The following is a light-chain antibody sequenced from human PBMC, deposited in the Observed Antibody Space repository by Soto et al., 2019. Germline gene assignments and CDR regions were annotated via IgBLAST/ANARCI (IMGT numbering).Light chain of an antibody. Sequence: IVLTQSPGTLSLSPGDRATLSCGASQSVSNNYLAWYQQKPGQAPRLLIYNASSKAIGIPDRFSGSGSGTDFILTISRLEPEDFAVYYCQQYGSSPRTFGQGTEVEIK. CDR2: NAS. J-gene: IGKJ1*01. CDR1: QSVSNNY. V-gene: IGKV3-20*01. CDR3: QQYGSSPRT.